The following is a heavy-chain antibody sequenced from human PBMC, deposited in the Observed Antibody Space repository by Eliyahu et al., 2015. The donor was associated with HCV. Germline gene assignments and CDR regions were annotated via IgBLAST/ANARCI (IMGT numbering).Heavy chain of an antibody. Sequence: QVQLVQSGAEVKKPGASVKVSCKASGYTFTSYAMHWVRQAPGQRLEWMGWINAGNGNTKYSQKFQGRVTITRDTSASTAYMELSSLRSEDTAVYYCASTQAPIVVVPAALNGMDVWGQGTTVTVSS. CDR2: INAGNGNT. V-gene: IGHV1-3*01. CDR1: GYTFTSYA. D-gene: IGHD2-2*01. J-gene: IGHJ6*02. CDR3: ASTQAPIVVVPAALNGMDV.